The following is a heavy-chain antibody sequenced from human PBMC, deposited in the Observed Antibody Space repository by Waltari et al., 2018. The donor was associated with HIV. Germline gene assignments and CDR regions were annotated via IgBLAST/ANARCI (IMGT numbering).Heavy chain of an antibody. CDR1: GGSFSGYY. CDR3: ARGENIVVVTATYWYFDL. CDR2: INHSGST. J-gene: IGHJ2*01. D-gene: IGHD2-21*02. V-gene: IGHV4-34*01. Sequence: QVQLQQWGAGLLKPSETLSLTCAVYGGSFSGYYWGWIRQPPGKGLEWIGEINHSGSTNYNPSLKSRVTISVDTSKNQFSLKLSSVTAADTAVYYCARGENIVVVTATYWYFDLWGRGTLVTVSS.